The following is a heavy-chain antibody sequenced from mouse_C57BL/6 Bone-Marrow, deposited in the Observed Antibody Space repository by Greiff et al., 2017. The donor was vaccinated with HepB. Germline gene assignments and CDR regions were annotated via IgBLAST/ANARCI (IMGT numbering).Heavy chain of an antibody. J-gene: IGHJ4*01. CDR3: ARSHYYGSSYGGGYYAMDY. V-gene: IGHV1-9*01. Sequence: VQLQQSGAELMKPGASVKLSCKATGYTFTGYWIEWVKQRPGHGLEWIGEILPGSGSTNYNEKFKGKATFTADTSSNTAYMQLSSLTTEDSAIYYCARSHYYGSSYGGGYYAMDYGGQGTSVTVSS. D-gene: IGHD1-1*01. CDR1: GYTFTGYW. CDR2: ILPGSGST.